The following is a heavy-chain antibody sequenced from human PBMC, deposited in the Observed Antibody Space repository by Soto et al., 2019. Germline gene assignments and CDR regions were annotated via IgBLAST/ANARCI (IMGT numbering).Heavy chain of an antibody. J-gene: IGHJ3*02. D-gene: IGHD3-22*01. CDR3: ARDEYGYNSGDFDI. Sequence: SETLSLTCTVSGGSINSGDYYWSWIRQHPGKGLEWIGHIYFSGSTSYNPSLKSRVTISINTSKNKFSLKLDSVTAADTAVYYCARDEYGYNSGDFDIWGQGAMVTVSS. V-gene: IGHV4-31*03. CDR1: GGSINSGDYY. CDR2: IYFSGST.